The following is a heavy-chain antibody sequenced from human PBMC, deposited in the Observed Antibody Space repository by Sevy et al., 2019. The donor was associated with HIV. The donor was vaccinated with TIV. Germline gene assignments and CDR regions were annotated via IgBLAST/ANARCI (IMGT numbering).Heavy chain of an antibody. D-gene: IGHD6-19*01. Sequence: SETLSLTCTVSGGSISSYYWSWIRQPPGKGLEWIGYIYYSGSTNYNPSLKSRVTISVDTSKNQFSLKLSSVTASDTAVYYCARPQIIAVAGTANDAFAIWGQGTMVTLSS. J-gene: IGHJ3*02. CDR1: GGSISSYY. CDR3: ARPQIIAVAGTANDAFAI. V-gene: IGHV4-59*08. CDR2: IYYSGST.